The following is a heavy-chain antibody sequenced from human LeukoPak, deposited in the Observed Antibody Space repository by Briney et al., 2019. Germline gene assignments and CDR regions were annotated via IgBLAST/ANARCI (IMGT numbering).Heavy chain of an antibody. V-gene: IGHV4-39*01. CDR2: TYYSGST. CDR1: GFTFSSYG. D-gene: IGHD1-26*01. Sequence: NPGGSLRLSCAASGFTFSSYGMHWVRQPPGKGLEWIGSTYYSGSTYYNPSLKSRVTISIETSKNQISLRLNSVTAADTAMYYCAKSGGYGLIDYWGQGTLVTVSS. CDR3: AKSGGYGLIDY. J-gene: IGHJ4*02.